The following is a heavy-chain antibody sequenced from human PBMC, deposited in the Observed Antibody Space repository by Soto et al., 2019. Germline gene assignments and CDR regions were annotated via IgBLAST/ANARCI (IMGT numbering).Heavy chain of an antibody. CDR2: IYHSGGT. CDR3: ARGKGAGTYMGFDY. CDR1: GGSISTNNW. V-gene: IGHV4-4*02. J-gene: IGHJ4*02. D-gene: IGHD3-10*01. Sequence: QVQLQESGPGLVKPSGTLSLTCAVSGGSISTNNWWSWVRQPPGKGLEWIGEIYHSGGTNYNPSLKSRVIMSVDKSKNQFSLNLSSVTAADTAVYYCARGKGAGTYMGFDYWGQGTPVTVSS.